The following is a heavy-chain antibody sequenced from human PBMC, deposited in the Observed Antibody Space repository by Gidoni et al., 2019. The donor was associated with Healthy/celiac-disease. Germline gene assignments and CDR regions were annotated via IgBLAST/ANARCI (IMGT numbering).Heavy chain of an antibody. CDR1: GFTFSSYS. D-gene: IGHD6-19*01. Sequence: EVQLVESGGGLVKPGGSLSLSCAAYGFTFSSYSMNWVRQAPGKGLEWVSSISSSSSYIYYADSVKGRFTISRDNAKNSLYLQMNSLRAEDTAVYYCARGNSSGWYFNWFDPWGQGTLVTVSS. J-gene: IGHJ5*02. CDR3: ARGNSSGWYFNWFDP. CDR2: ISSSSSYI. V-gene: IGHV3-21*01.